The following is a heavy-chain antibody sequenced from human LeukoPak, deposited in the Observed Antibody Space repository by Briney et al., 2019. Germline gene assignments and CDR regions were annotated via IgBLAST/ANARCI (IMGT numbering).Heavy chain of an antibody. CDR1: GYTFTGYY. D-gene: IGHD1-1*01. Sequence: ASVRVSCESSGYTFTGYYMRCVRDAPGQGCERRGWICLKRGGTNYAQNFRGRVTITRDTSTSTASMDLSSERCVDTAVYKCARGESTTHLDYWGQGTLVAVSS. J-gene: IGHJ4*02. CDR3: ARGESTTHLDY. V-gene: IGHV1-2*02. CDR2: ICLKRGGT.